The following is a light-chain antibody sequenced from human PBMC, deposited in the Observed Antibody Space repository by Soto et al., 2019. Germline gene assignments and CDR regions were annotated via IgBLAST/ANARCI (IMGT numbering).Light chain of an antibody. V-gene: IGKV3-15*01. CDR1: QSVSSK. CDR2: GAS. Sequence: EIVMTQSPATLSASQGERATLSCRASQSVSSKLAWYQQKPGQAPRLLIYGASTRATNIPARFSGSGSGTEFTLTISSLQSEDFAVYYCQQYNDWPPFTFGPGTKVDIK. J-gene: IGKJ3*01. CDR3: QQYNDWPPFT.